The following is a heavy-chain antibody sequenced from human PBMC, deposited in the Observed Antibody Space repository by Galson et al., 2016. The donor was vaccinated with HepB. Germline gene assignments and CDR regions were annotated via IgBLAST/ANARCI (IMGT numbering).Heavy chain of an antibody. Sequence: SLRLSCAASGFTFSSYTMNWVRQAPGKGLECISYISTSSSTIYYADSVKGRFTISRDNAKNSLYLQMNHLRAEDTAVYYCARGVFRYFDWLPYLDYWGQGTLVTVSS. CDR2: ISTSSSTI. D-gene: IGHD3-9*01. V-gene: IGHV3-48*04. J-gene: IGHJ4*02. CDR3: ARGVFRYFDWLPYLDY. CDR1: GFTFSSYT.